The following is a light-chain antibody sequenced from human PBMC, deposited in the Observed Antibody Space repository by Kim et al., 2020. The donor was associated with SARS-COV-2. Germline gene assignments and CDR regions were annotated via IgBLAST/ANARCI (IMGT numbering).Light chain of an antibody. CDR3: QQYNNWPQWT. CDR2: GAA. CDR1: QSVSSN. Sequence: EIVMTQSPATLSVSPGERATLSCRASQSVSSNLAWYQQKPDQAPRLLIYGAATRAAGIPARFSGSGSGTEFTLTISSLQSEDFAVYYCQQYNNWPQWTFGEGTKVYIK. V-gene: IGKV3-15*01. J-gene: IGKJ1*01.